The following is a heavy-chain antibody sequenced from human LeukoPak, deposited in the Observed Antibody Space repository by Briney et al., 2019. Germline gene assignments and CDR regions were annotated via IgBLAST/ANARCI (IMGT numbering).Heavy chain of an antibody. Sequence: ASVKVSCKASGGTFNSYGISWMRQAPGQGLEWMGGIIPIFGTANYAQKFQGRVTITADESTSTAYMELSSLRSEDTAVYYCAELGITMIGGVWGKGTTVTISS. CDR1: GGTFNSYG. V-gene: IGHV1-69*13. D-gene: IGHD3-10*02. CDR3: AELGITMIGGV. J-gene: IGHJ6*04. CDR2: IIPIFGTA.